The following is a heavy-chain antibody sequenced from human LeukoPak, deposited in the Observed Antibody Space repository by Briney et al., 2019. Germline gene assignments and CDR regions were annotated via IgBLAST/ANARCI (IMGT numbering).Heavy chain of an antibody. V-gene: IGHV3-7*01. J-gene: IGHJ4*02. CDR1: GFTFSSYW. Sequence: HPGGSLRLSCAASGFTFSSYWMSWVRQAPGKGLEWVANINHDGNEKYYLDSVKGRFTISRDNAKNSLYLQMNSLRAEDTAVYYCSKNGAYTYDYWGQGTLVTVSS. D-gene: IGHD2-8*01. CDR3: SKNGAYTYDY. CDR2: INHDGNEK.